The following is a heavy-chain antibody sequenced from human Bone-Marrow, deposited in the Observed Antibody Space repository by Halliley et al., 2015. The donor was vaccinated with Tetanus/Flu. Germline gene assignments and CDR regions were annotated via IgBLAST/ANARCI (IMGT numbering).Heavy chain of an antibody. D-gene: IGHD6-13*01. CDR1: GYSISSGYY. Sequence: TLSLTCAVSGYSISSGYYWGWIRQPPGKGLEWIANIYRDGSTYYNPSLNSRVTISLDTSMNQFSLKLSSVTAADTAVYYCARMLSSWYLDYWGQGALVTVSS. CDR3: ARMLSSWYLDY. CDR2: IYRDGST. V-gene: IGHV4-38-2*01. J-gene: IGHJ4*02.